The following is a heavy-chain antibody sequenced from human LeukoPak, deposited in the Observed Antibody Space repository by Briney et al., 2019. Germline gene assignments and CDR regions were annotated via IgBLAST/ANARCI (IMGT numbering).Heavy chain of an antibody. CDR2: ISYSGST. Sequence: PSETLSLTCTVSGGSISHYYWSWIRQPPGKGLEWIGFISYSGSTKYSPSLKSRVTISVDTSKNQFSLRLTSVTPADTAVYYCARADYGDYVLDYWGQGTLVTVSS. D-gene: IGHD4-17*01. CDR3: ARADYGDYVLDY. CDR1: GGSISHYY. V-gene: IGHV4-59*01. J-gene: IGHJ4*02.